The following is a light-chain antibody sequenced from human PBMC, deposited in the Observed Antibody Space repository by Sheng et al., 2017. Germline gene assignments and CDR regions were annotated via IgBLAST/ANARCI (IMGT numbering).Light chain of an antibody. Sequence: EIVLTQSPATLSLSPGERATLSCRASQSIRSYLAWYQHKPGQAPRLLIYDASNRATGIPARFSGSGSGTDFTLTISSLEAEDFAVYFCQQRSNWPWTFGQGTKVEIK. CDR1: QSIRSY. CDR2: DAS. CDR3: QQRSNWPWT. V-gene: IGKV3-11*01. J-gene: IGKJ1*01.